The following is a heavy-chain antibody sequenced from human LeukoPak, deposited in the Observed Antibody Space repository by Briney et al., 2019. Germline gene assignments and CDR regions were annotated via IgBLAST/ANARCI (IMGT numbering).Heavy chain of an antibody. Sequence: GESLKISCKGAGYTFTNYWIGWVRQMPGKGLEFMGIIYPGDSDTRYSPSFQGQVTISADKSISTAYLQWSSLKASDTAMYYCARFLAAAATRAFDIWGQGTIVTVSS. CDR1: GYTFTNYW. CDR2: IYPGDSDT. D-gene: IGHD6-13*01. CDR3: ARFLAAAATRAFDI. V-gene: IGHV5-51*01. J-gene: IGHJ3*02.